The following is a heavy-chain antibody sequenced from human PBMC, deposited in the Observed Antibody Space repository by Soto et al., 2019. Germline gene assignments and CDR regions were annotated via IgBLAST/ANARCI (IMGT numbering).Heavy chain of an antibody. V-gene: IGHV6-1*01. CDR2: TYYRSKWYN. CDR1: GDSVSSNSAA. D-gene: IGHD2-2*01. J-gene: IGHJ6*02. CDR3: ARVRTPYCSITSCHYGMDV. Sequence: SQTLSLTCAISGDSVSSNSAAWNWIRQSPSRGLEWLGRTYYRSKWYNDYAVSVKSRITINPDTSKNQFSLQLNSVTPEDTAVYYCARVRTPYCSITSCHYGMDVWGQGTTVPVSS.